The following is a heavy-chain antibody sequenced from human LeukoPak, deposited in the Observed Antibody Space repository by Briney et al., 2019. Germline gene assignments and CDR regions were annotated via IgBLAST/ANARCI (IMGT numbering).Heavy chain of an antibody. D-gene: IGHD2/OR15-2a*01. CDR3: ARGKTSQNIVTRKTYNWFDP. J-gene: IGHJ5*02. CDR1: EFTFNSYN. V-gene: IGHV3-21*01. Sequence: PGGSLRLSCAASEFTFNSYNMNWVRQAPGKGLEWVSSISSSSNYIYYADSVKGRFTISRDNAKNSLYLQMKSLRAEDTAVYYCARGKTSQNIVTRKTYNWFDPWDQGTLVTVSS. CDR2: ISSSSNYI.